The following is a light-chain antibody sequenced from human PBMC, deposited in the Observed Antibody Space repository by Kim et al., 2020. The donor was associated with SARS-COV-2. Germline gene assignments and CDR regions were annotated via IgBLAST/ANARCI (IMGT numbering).Light chain of an antibody. CDR1: YSDVGGQYF. Sequence: QSVLTQLASVSGSPGQSITISCTGVYSDVGGQYFVSWYQQYPGKAPKLIIYEVNNRPSGISTRFSGSKSGNTASLTISRLQAEDEAEYFCSSYASSNTFFGTGTKVTVL. CDR2: EVN. V-gene: IGLV2-14*01. CDR3: SSYASSNTF. J-gene: IGLJ1*01.